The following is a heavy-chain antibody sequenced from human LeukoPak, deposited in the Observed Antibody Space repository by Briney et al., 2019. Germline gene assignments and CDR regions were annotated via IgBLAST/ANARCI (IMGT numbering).Heavy chain of an antibody. V-gene: IGHV1-46*01. CDR1: GYTFTSYY. D-gene: IGHD4-23*01. Sequence: ASVKVSCKASGYTFTSYYMHWVRQAPGQGLEWMGIINPSGGSTSYAQKFQGRVTMTRDMSTSTVYMELSSLRSEDTAVYYCARDRVSGDYDGLYDYWGQGTLVTVSS. J-gene: IGHJ4*02. CDR2: INPSGGST. CDR3: ARDRVSGDYDGLYDY.